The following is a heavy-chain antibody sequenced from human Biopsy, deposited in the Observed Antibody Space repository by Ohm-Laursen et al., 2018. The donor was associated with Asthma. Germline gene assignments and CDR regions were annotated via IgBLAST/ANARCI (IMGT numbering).Heavy chain of an antibody. J-gene: IGHJ6*02. CDR3: ARGYSGSDRIVYYYSGLEV. Sequence: VASVKVSCKASGDSFSNYAISWVRQAPGQGLEWMGGLIPVLGTPDHAQMFEGRVTITADESTSTAYMELSSLSSEDPAVYYCARGYSGSDRIVYYYSGLEVWGQGTTVTVSS. CDR2: LIPVLGTP. V-gene: IGHV1-69*13. D-gene: IGHD5-12*01. CDR1: GDSFSNYA.